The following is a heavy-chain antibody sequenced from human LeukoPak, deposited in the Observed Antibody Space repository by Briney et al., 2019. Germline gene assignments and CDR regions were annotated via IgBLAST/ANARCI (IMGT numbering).Heavy chain of an antibody. CDR1: GYSFTSYW. CDR3: ARHLAVGSNYGMDV. CDR2: IYPGVSYT. J-gene: IGHJ6*04. V-gene: IGHV5-51*01. D-gene: IGHD2-15*01. Sequence: GESLKISCKGSGYSFTSYWIGWVRQIPGKGLEWMGIIYPGVSYTRYSPSFQGQVALSADKSINTAYLQWSSVKASDTAMYYCARHLAVGSNYGMDVWGKGTTVTVSS.